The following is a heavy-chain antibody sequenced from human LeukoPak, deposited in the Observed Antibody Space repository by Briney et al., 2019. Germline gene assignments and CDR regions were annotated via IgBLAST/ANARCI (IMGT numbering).Heavy chain of an antibody. J-gene: IGHJ4*02. D-gene: IGHD6-13*01. CDR2: TSSTGGTT. Sequence: GGSLRLSCAASGFSFSSHAMSWVRQAPGKGLEWVSSTSSTGGTTHYADSVKGRFTMSRENSKNTLYLQMSSLRADDTALYYCARAATLAGPFDYWGQGTLVTVSA. V-gene: IGHV3-23*01. CDR1: GFSFSSHA. CDR3: ARAATLAGPFDY.